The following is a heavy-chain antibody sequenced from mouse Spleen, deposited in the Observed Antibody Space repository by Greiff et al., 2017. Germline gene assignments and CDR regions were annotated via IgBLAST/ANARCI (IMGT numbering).Heavy chain of an antibody. CDR1: GYTFTSYW. D-gene: IGHD3-2*02. CDR2: IDPSDSYT. V-gene: IGHV1-59*01. J-gene: IGHJ4*01. CDR3: ASQTAQATGGYAMDY. Sequence: QVQLQQPGAELVRPGTSVKLSCKASGYTFTSYWMHWVKQRPGQGLEWIGVIDPSDSYTNYNQKFKGKATLTVDTSSSTAYMQLSSLTSEDSAVYYCASQTAQATGGYAMDYWGQGTSVTVSS.